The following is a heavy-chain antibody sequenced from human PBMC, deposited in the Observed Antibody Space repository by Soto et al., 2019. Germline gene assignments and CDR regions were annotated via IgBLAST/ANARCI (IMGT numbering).Heavy chain of an antibody. D-gene: IGHD2-21*02. Sequence: PGESLKISCKGSGYRFTSYWIGWVRQMPGKGLEWMGIIYPGDSDTRYSPSFQGQFTISADNSISTAYLQWSSLKASDTAMYYGARNSQASEGGDDYYGMDVWGQGTKVTVSS. J-gene: IGHJ6*02. CDR1: GYRFTSYW. CDR2: IYPGDSDT. V-gene: IGHV5-51*01. CDR3: ARNSQASEGGDDYYGMDV.